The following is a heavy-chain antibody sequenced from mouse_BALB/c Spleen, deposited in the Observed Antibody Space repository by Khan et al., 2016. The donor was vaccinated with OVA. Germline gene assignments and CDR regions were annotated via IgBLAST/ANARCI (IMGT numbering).Heavy chain of an antibody. CDR2: IYPGGSYT. V-gene: IGHV1-63*02. CDR3: SKGGYDGSDV. J-gene: IGHJ1*01. Sequence: QVQLQQSGAELVRPGTSLKMSCKAVGYTFTNYWIGWMKQRPGHGLEWIGDIYPGGSYTKYNEKFKGKATLTADTSSTTASLKLRSLTSEDSAIYYGSKGGYDGSDVWGAATTVTVSS. D-gene: IGHD2-2*01. CDR1: GYTFTNYW.